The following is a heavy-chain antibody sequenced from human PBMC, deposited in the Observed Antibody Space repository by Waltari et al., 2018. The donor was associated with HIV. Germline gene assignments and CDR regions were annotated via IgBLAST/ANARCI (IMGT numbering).Heavy chain of an antibody. CDR2: ISYDGSNK. Sequence: QVQLVESGGGVVQPGRSLSLSCAASGFTFSSYGMHWVRQAPGKGLEWVAVISYDGSNKYYADSVKGRFTISRDNSKNTLYLQMNSLRAEDTAVYYCAKAADGYNYFQHWGQGTLVTVSS. J-gene: IGHJ1*01. CDR3: AKAADGYNYFQH. V-gene: IGHV3-30*18. D-gene: IGHD5-12*01. CDR1: GFTFSSYG.